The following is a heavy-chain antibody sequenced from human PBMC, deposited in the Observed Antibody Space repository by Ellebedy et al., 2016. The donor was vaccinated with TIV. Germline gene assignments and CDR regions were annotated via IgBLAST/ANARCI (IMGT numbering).Heavy chain of an antibody. CDR1: GIIVSDYF. CDR3: ARDPRGGGDYGDNWFDP. V-gene: IGHV3-66*01. J-gene: IGHJ5*02. D-gene: IGHD4-17*01. CDR2: LYPDAKT. Sequence: GESLKISCEASGIIVSDYFMNWVRQAPEKGLEWVSVLYPDAKTNYTDSVNGRFIVSRDSSKNTLYLQMNSLTAEDTAVYYCARDPRGGGDYGDNWFDPWGQGTLVTVSS.